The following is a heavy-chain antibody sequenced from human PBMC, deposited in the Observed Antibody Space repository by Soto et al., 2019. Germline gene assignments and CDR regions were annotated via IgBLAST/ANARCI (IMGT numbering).Heavy chain of an antibody. CDR1: SGSISSSNW. Sequence: QVQLQESGPGLVKPSGTLSLTCAVSSGSISSSNWWSWVRQPPGKGLEWIGEIYHSGSTNYNPSLKSRVTISVDKSKNQFSLKLSSVTAADTAVYYCARCPGMTTRTSPYYYYMDVWGKGTTVTVSS. D-gene: IGHD2-2*01. CDR2: IYHSGST. CDR3: ARCPGMTTRTSPYYYYMDV. V-gene: IGHV4-4*02. J-gene: IGHJ6*03.